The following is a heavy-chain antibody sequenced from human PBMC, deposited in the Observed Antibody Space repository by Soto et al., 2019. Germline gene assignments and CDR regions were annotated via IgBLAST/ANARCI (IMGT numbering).Heavy chain of an antibody. CDR2: ISYDGSNK. CDR1: GFTFSSYA. CDR3: ARVASDYEIGMETFDY. J-gene: IGHJ4*02. D-gene: IGHD4-17*01. Sequence: GGSLRLSCAASGFTFSSYAMHWVRQAPGKGLEWVAVISYDGSNKYYADSVKGRFTISRDNSKNTLYLQMNSLRAEDTAVYYCARVASDYEIGMETFDYWGQGTLVTVSS. V-gene: IGHV3-30-3*01.